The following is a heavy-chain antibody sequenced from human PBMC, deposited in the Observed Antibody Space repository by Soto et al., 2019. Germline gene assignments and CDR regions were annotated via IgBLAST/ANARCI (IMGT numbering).Heavy chain of an antibody. CDR3: ARGGLLWFGEILNAFDI. CDR2: IKQDGSEK. J-gene: IGHJ3*02. V-gene: IGHV3-7*01. D-gene: IGHD3-10*01. Sequence: LRLSCAASGFTFSSYWMSWVRQAPGKGLEWVANIKQDGSEKYYVDSVKGRFTISRDNAKNSLYLQMNSLRAEDTAVYYCARGGLLWFGEILNAFDIWGQGTMVTVSS. CDR1: GFTFSSYW.